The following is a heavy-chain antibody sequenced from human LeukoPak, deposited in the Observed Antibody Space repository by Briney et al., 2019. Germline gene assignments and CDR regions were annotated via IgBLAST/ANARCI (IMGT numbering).Heavy chain of an antibody. Sequence: GGSLRLSCVASGFSFGTYSMHWARQVPGKGLEWVAVIWYDGSNEDYADSVKGRFTISRDNSKSTLYLQMNNLRAEDTAVYYCARDSSNYCSSVSCLAYFQHWGQGTLVTVSS. D-gene: IGHD2-2*01. CDR2: IWYDGSNE. J-gene: IGHJ1*01. CDR1: GFSFGTYS. V-gene: IGHV3-33*01. CDR3: ARDSSNYCSSVSCLAYFQH.